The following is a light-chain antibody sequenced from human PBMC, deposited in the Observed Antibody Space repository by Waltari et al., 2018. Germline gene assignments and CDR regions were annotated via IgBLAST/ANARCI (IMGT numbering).Light chain of an antibody. CDR1: SSNIGAGYA. CDR3: QSYDSSLSGWV. Sequence: QSVLTQPPSVSGAPGQRVTISCPGSSSNIGAGYAVPRYQQLPGTAPKLLIYGNSNRPSGVPDRFSGSKSGTSASLAITGLQAEDEADYYCQSYDSSLSGWVFGGGTKLTVL. CDR2: GNS. V-gene: IGLV1-40*01. J-gene: IGLJ2*01.